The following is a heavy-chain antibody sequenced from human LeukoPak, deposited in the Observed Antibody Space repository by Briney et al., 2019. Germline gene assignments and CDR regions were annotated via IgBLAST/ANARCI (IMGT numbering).Heavy chain of an antibody. CDR2: IYYSGST. CDR1: GGSISSSSYY. V-gene: IGHV4-39*07. D-gene: IGHD6-19*01. CDR3: AREGSGWYWFDP. J-gene: IGHJ5*02. Sequence: PSETLSLTCTVSGGSISSSSYYWGWIRQPPGKGLEWIGSIYYSGSTYYNPSLKSRVTISVDTSKNQFSLKLSSVTAADTAVYYCAREGSGWYWFDPWGQGTLVTVSS.